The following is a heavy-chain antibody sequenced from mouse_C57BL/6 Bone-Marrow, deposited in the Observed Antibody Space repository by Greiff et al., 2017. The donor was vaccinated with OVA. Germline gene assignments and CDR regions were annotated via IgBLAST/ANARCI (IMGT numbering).Heavy chain of an antibody. J-gene: IGHJ4*01. D-gene: IGHD1-1*01. Sequence: VHLVESGAELARPGASVKLSCKASGYTFTSYGISWVKQRTGQGLEWIGEIYPRSGNTYYNEKFKGKATLTADKSSSTAYMELRSLTSEDSAVYFCASCYYGSSYDYYAMDYWGQGTSVTVSS. CDR3: ASCYYGSSYDYYAMDY. CDR2: IYPRSGNT. V-gene: IGHV1-81*01. CDR1: GYTFTSYG.